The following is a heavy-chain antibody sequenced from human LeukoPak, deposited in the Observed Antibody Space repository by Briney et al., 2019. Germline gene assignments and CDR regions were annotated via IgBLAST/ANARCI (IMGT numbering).Heavy chain of an antibody. CDR1: GGSIRSGDYY. Sequence: SQTLSLTCTVSGGSIRSGDYYWSWIRQPPGTGLEWIGYIYYSGSTYYNPSRKSRVTISVDTSKNQFSLKLSSVTAADTAVYDCARASYYDGSGSHDYWGRGTLVTVSS. J-gene: IGHJ4*02. CDR2: IYYSGST. V-gene: IGHV4-30-4*01. CDR3: ARASYYDGSGSHDY. D-gene: IGHD3-10*01.